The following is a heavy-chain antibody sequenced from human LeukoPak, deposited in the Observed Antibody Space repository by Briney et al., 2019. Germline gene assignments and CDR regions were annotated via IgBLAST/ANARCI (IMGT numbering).Heavy chain of an antibody. CDR2: IYSGGST. V-gene: IGHV3-53*04. CDR1: GFTVSSNH. J-gene: IGHJ4*02. Sequence: TGGSLRLSCAASGFTVSSNHMSWVRLAPGKGLEWVSVIYSGGSTYYADSVKGRFTISRHNSKNTLYLQMNSLRAEDTAVYYCARESYYDSSGYYDYWGQGTLVTVSS. CDR3: ARESYYDSSGYYDY. D-gene: IGHD3-22*01.